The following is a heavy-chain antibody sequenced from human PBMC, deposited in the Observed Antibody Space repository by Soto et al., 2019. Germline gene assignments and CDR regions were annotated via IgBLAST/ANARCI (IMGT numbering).Heavy chain of an antibody. J-gene: IGHJ6*02. CDR1: RFMFSRYA. V-gene: IGHV3-23*01. Sequence: EVQLLESGGGLVQPGGSLRLSCAASRFMFSRYAMSWVRQAPGKGLEWVSGISGSGGSTWYADSVKGRFTISRDNSKNMVYLQMNSLRVEDTAVYYCTRPARSSSRGGNHYYYGLDVWGQGTTVIVSS. CDR3: TRPARSSSRGGNHYYYGLDV. D-gene: IGHD6-6*01. CDR2: ISGSGGST.